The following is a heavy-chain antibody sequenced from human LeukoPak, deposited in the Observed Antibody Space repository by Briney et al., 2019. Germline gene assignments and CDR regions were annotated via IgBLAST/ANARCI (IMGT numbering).Heavy chain of an antibody. CDR3: ARDLKQLWFYGWFDP. D-gene: IGHD5-18*01. CDR1: GYTFTSYD. Sequence: GASVKVSCKASGYTFTSYDINWVRQATGQGLEWMGWMNPNSGNTGYAQKFQGRVTITRNTSISTAYMELSSLRSEDTAVYYCARDLKQLWFYGWFDPWGQGTLVTVSS. CDR2: MNPNSGNT. J-gene: IGHJ5*02. V-gene: IGHV1-8*03.